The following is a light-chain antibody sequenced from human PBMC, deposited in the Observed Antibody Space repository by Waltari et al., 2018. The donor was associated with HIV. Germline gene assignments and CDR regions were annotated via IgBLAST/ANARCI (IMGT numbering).Light chain of an antibody. V-gene: IGLV1-40*01. J-gene: IGLJ1*01. CDR3: QSYDTSLGGFYV. CDR2: GDY. CDR1: SSNIGTNYD. Sequence: QSVLTQPPSVSGAPGQRVTIACSGSSSNIGTNYDVPWYQQLPGTAPKLLIYGDYNRPSGVPDRFTGSKSGTSASLAITGLQPEDEADYYCQSYDTSLGGFYVFGTGTKVTVL.